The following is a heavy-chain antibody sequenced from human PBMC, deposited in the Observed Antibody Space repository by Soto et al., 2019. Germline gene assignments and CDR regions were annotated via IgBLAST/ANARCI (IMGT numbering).Heavy chain of an antibody. Sequence: PGGSLRLSCAASGFTFIDYNMHWVRQAPGKGLEWVALISSDGSNKYYADSVKGRFTISRDNSKNMLYLQMNSLRAEDTAVYYCAKDKGYTYGHAFDYWGQGTLVTVSS. D-gene: IGHD5-18*01. CDR1: GFTFIDYN. CDR2: ISSDGSNK. CDR3: AKDKGYTYGHAFDY. J-gene: IGHJ4*02. V-gene: IGHV3-30*18.